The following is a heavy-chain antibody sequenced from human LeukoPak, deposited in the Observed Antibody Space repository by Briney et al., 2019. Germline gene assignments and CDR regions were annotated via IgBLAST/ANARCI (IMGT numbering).Heavy chain of an antibody. CDR2: IWYDGSNK. CDR3: ARDSQWLAPFDY. Sequence: GRSLRLSCAASGFTFSSYGMHWVRQAPGKGLEWVAVIWYDGSNKYYADSAKGRFTISRDNSKNTLYLQMNSLRAEDTAVYYCARDSQWLAPFDYWGQGTLVTVSS. D-gene: IGHD6-19*01. J-gene: IGHJ4*02. V-gene: IGHV3-33*01. CDR1: GFTFSSYG.